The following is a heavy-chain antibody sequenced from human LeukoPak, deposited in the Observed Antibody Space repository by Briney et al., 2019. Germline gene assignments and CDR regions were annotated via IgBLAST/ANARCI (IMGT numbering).Heavy chain of an antibody. CDR3: ARRGTLVRGGDPFDY. CDR2: ISYDGSNK. J-gene: IGHJ4*02. CDR1: GFTFSSYA. V-gene: IGHV3-30*04. D-gene: IGHD3-10*01. Sequence: PGGSLRLSCAASGFTFSSYAMHWVRQAPGKGLEWVAVISYDGSNKYYADSVKGRFIISRDNSKNTVYLQMNTLRAEDTALYYCARRGTLVRGGDPFDYWGQGTLVTVSS.